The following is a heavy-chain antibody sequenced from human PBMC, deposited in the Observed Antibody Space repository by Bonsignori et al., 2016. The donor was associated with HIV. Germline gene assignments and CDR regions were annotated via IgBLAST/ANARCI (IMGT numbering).Heavy chain of an antibody. CDR3: ARDLQGWYGRGYYYYMDV. Sequence: PGKGLEWIGDIYYSGSTNYNPSLKSRVTISVDTSKNQFSLKLSSVTAADTAVYYCARDLQGWYGRGYYYYMDVWGKGTTVTVSS. CDR2: IYYSGST. J-gene: IGHJ6*03. D-gene: IGHD6-19*01. V-gene: IGHV4-59*13.